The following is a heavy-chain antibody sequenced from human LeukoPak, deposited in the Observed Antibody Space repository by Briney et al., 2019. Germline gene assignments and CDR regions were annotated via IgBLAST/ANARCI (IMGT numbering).Heavy chain of an antibody. D-gene: IGHD3-16*02. Sequence: SETLSLTCTVSGGSIRSYYWNWIRQPPGTGLEWIGYIYYSGSTNYNPSLKSRVTISVDTSKNQFSLKLSSVTAADTAVYYCARSVYGVDDAFDIWGQGTMVTVSS. CDR2: IYYSGST. V-gene: IGHV4-59*01. CDR3: ARSVYGVDDAFDI. J-gene: IGHJ3*02. CDR1: GGSIRSYY.